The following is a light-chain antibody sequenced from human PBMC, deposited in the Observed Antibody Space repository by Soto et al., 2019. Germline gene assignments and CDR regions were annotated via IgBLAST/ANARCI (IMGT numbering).Light chain of an antibody. V-gene: IGLV2-23*01. CDR3: CSYAGSSSHVV. J-gene: IGLJ2*01. CDR1: SSDVGSYNL. CDR2: ERS. Sequence: QSALTQPASVSGSPGQSITISCTGTSSDVGSYNLVSWYQQHPGKAPKLMIYERSKRPSGVSNRFSGSKSGNTASLTISGLQAEDEADYYCCSYAGSSSHVVFGGGTKVTVL.